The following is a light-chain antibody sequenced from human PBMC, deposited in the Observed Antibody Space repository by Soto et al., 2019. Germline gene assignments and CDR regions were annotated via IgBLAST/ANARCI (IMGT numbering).Light chain of an antibody. J-gene: IGKJ1*01. CDR1: QSVSSSY. Sequence: EVVMTQSQATLSVSPGERATLSCRASQSVSSSYLAWYQQKPGQAPRLLIYGASSRATGIPDRFSGSGSGTDFTLTISRLEPEDFAVYYCQQYGSSPWTFCQGTKV. CDR2: GAS. CDR3: QQYGSSPWT. V-gene: IGKV3-20*01.